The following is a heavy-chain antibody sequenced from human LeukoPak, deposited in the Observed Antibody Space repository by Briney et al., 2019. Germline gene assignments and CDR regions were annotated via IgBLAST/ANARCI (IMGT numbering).Heavy chain of an antibody. D-gene: IGHD2-2*01. J-gene: IGHJ3*02. Sequence: PGGSLRLSCAASGFTFSSYSMNWVRQAPGKGLEWVSSISSSSSYIYYADSVKGRFTISRDNAKNSLYLQMNSLRAEDTAVYYCARDPPIPARGAFDIWGQGTMVTVSS. CDR2: ISSSSSYI. CDR3: ARDPPIPARGAFDI. CDR1: GFTFSSYS. V-gene: IGHV3-21*01.